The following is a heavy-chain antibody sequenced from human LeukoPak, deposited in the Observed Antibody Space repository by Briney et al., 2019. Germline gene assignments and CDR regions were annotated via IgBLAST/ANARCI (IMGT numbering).Heavy chain of an antibody. CDR3: ARGYDKTAAGRGPRVFDF. CDR2: SSSTGTTI. J-gene: IGHJ4*02. CDR1: GFTFSTYE. V-gene: IGHV3-48*03. D-gene: IGHD6-13*01. Sequence: PGGSLRLSCAASGFTFSTYEMNWVRQAPGKGLEWVSYSSSTGTTISYADSVKGRFTISRDNSMNSLYLQMNSLRAEDTAVYYCARGYDKTAAGRGPRVFDFWGQGTLVTVSS.